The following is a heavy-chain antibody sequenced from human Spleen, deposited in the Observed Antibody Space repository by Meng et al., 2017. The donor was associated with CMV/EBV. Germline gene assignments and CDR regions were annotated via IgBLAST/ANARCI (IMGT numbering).Heavy chain of an antibody. CDR2: IKEDGSNK. D-gene: IGHD3-3*01. J-gene: IGHJ5*02. CDR3: AKGLRFLEWLNNGFDP. CDR1: GFTFSSYW. V-gene: IGHV3-7*01. Sequence: GESLKISCSASGFTFSSYWMTWARQAPGKGLEWVANIKEDGSNKYYADSVKGRFTVSRDNSRNTVYLQMNSLRAEDTAVYYCAKGLRFLEWLNNGFDPWGQGTLVTVSS.